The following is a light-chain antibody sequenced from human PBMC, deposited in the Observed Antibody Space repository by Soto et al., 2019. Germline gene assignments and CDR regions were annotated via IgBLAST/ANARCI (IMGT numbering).Light chain of an antibody. CDR3: QSYDRSLRGLV. V-gene: IGLV1-40*01. CDR2: GNS. J-gene: IGLJ2*01. CDR1: SSNIGAGYH. Sequence: QSVLTQPPSVSGAPGQRVTIPCTGSSSNIGAGYHVHWYQQLPGTAPKLLISGNSNRPSGVPDRFSGSKSDTSASLAITGLPAEDEADYYCQSYDRSLRGLVFGGGTKLTVL.